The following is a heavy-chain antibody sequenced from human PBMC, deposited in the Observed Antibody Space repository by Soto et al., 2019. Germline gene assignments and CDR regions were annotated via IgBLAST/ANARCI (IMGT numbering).Heavy chain of an antibody. CDR3: TTDWSASSSWYGY. Sequence: EVQLVESGGGLVKPGGSLRLSCAASGFTFSNAWMSWVRQAPGKGLEWVGRIKSKTDGGTTDYAAPVKGRFTISRDDSKNTLYLQMNSLKTEDTAVYYCTTDWSASSSWYGYWGQGTLVTVSS. CDR1: GFTFSNAW. CDR2: IKSKTDGGTT. V-gene: IGHV3-15*01. D-gene: IGHD6-13*01. J-gene: IGHJ4*02.